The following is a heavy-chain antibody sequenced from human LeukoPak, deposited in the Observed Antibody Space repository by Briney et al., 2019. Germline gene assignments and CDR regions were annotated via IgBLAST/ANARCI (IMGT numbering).Heavy chain of an antibody. CDR2: IHHSGTT. Sequence: SETLSLTCTVSGGSLSSGYWGWMRQSPGRGLEWIGYIHHSGTTKYNTSLKSRVTISVDTSKNQFSLRLSSVTAADTAVYYCTIGGGWLTDYWGQGSLVTASS. D-gene: IGHD6-19*01. CDR3: TIGGGWLTDY. CDR1: GGSLSSGY. J-gene: IGHJ4*02. V-gene: IGHV4-59*01.